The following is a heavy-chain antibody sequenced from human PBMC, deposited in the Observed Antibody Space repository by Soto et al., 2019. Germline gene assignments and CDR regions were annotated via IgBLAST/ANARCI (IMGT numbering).Heavy chain of an antibody. V-gene: IGHV3-30-3*01. CDR2: ISYDGSNK. Sequence: SGGSLRLSCAASGLSFSTYAMHWVRQAPGKGLEWVAVISYDGSNKYYADSVKGRFTISRDNSKNTLYLQMNSLRAEDTAVYYCARDRTFDYWGQGTLVTSPQ. CDR1: GLSFSTYA. CDR3: ARDRTFDY. J-gene: IGHJ4*02.